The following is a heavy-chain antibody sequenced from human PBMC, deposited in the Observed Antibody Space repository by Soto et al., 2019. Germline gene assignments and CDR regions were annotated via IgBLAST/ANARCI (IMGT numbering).Heavy chain of an antibody. J-gene: IGHJ6*02. Sequence: GGSLRLSCAASGFTFSGYGMHWVRQAPGKGLEWVSYISSGSMTIHYADSVKGRFTISRDNAKNSLYLQMNSLRDEDAAVYYCARNRLYGMDVWGQGTTVTVSS. CDR1: GFTFSGYG. CDR3: ARNRLYGMDV. V-gene: IGHV3-48*02. CDR2: ISSGSMTI.